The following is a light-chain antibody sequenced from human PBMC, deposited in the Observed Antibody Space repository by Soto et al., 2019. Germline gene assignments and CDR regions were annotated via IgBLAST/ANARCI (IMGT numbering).Light chain of an antibody. CDR2: AAS. V-gene: IGKV1-27*01. CDR3: QKYNSARRT. Sequence: EIQITQSPSSLSASVGDRSTITRLASQGISNYLSWYQQKPGKVPNLLIYAASTLQSGVPSRFSGSGSGTDFTLTISSLQPEDVATYYCQKYNSARRTFGQGTKVDIK. CDR1: QGISNY. J-gene: IGKJ1*01.